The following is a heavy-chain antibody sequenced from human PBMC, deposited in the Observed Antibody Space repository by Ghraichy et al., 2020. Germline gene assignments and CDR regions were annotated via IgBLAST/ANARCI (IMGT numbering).Heavy chain of an antibody. CDR2: IIPIFGTA. V-gene: IGHV1-69*13. CDR3: AREEIVVVPAATYYYYGMDV. J-gene: IGHJ6*02. CDR1: GGTFSSYA. D-gene: IGHD2-2*01. Sequence: SVKVSCKASGGTFSSYAISWVRQAPGQGLEWMGGIIPIFGTANYAQKFQGRVTITADESTSTAYMELSSLRSEDTAVYYCAREEIVVVPAATYYYYGMDVWGQGTTVTVSS.